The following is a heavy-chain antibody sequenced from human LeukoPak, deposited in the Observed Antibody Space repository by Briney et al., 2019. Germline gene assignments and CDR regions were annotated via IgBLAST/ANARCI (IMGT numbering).Heavy chain of an antibody. CDR3: ATTTVGVYFFDY. Sequence: ASVKVSCKVSGYTLTELSMHWVRQAPGRGLEWMGGFDPEDGETIYAQKFQGRVTMAEDTSTDTAYMELSSLRSEDTAVYYCATTTVGVYFFDYWGQGTLVTVSS. CDR2: FDPEDGET. J-gene: IGHJ4*02. V-gene: IGHV1-24*01. CDR1: GYTLTELS. D-gene: IGHD2-8*01.